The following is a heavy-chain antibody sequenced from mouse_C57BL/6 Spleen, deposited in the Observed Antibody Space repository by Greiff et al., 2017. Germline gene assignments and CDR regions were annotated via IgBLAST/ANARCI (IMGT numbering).Heavy chain of an antibody. D-gene: IGHD1-1*01. Sequence: VQLQESGPELVKPGASVKISCKASGYSFTSYYIHWVKQRPGQGLEWIGWIYPGSGTTKYNEKFKGKATLTADTSSSTAYMQLSSLTSEDSAVYYCAPITTVVRYFDVWGTGTTVTVSS. CDR3: APITTVVRYFDV. CDR1: GYSFTSYY. CDR2: IYPGSGTT. V-gene: IGHV1-66*01. J-gene: IGHJ1*03.